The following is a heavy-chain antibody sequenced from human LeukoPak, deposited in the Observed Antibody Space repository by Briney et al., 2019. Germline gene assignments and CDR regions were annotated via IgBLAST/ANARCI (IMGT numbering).Heavy chain of an antibody. V-gene: IGHV3-21*01. CDR2: ISSSYT. CDR1: GFIFSFYN. J-gene: IGHJ3*02. Sequence: GGSLRLSCAASGFIFSFYNMNWVRQAPGKGLEWVSSISSSYTYYSDSVKGRFTISRDNAKNSLYLQMSSLRAEDTAVYYCARDVEGAFDIWGQGAMVTVSS. CDR3: ARDVEGAFDI. D-gene: IGHD5-24*01.